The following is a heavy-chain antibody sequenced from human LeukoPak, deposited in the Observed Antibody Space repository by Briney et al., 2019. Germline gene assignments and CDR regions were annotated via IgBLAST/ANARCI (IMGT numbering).Heavy chain of an antibody. D-gene: IGHD2-2*01. CDR3: ARDRDIVVVPAAYNWFDP. J-gene: IGHJ5*02. CDR2: ISSSSSYI. Sequence: GGSLRLSCAASGFTFSSYSMNRVRQAPGKGLEWVSSISSSSSYIYYADSVKGRFTISRDNAKNSLYLQMNSLRAEDTAVYYCARDRDIVVVPAAYNWFDPWGQGTLVTVSS. CDR1: GFTFSSYS. V-gene: IGHV3-21*01.